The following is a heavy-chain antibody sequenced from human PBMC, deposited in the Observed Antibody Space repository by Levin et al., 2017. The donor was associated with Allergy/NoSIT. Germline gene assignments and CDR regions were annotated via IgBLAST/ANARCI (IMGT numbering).Heavy chain of an antibody. Sequence: SQTLSLTCAVYGGSFSGYYWSWIRQPPGKGLEWIGEINHSGSTNYNPSLKSRVTISVDTSKNQFSLKLSSVTAADTAVYYCARTNSYYDFWSGARGYFDYWGQGTLVTVSS. J-gene: IGHJ4*02. D-gene: IGHD3-3*01. CDR2: INHSGST. CDR1: GGSFSGYY. V-gene: IGHV4-34*01. CDR3: ARTNSYYDFWSGARGYFDY.